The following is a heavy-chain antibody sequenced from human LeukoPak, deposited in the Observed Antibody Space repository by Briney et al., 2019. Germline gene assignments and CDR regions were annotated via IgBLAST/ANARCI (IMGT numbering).Heavy chain of an antibody. CDR2: IKQDGSEK. CDR1: GFTFSSYW. J-gene: IGHJ4*02. Sequence: GGSLRLSCAASGFTFSSYWMSWVRQAPGKGLEWVANIKQDGSEKYYVDSVKGRFTISRDNAKNSLYLQMNSLRAEDTAVYYCAREIAAAGPSFDYWGQGTLVTVSS. CDR3: AREIAAAGPSFDY. D-gene: IGHD6-13*01. V-gene: IGHV3-7*01.